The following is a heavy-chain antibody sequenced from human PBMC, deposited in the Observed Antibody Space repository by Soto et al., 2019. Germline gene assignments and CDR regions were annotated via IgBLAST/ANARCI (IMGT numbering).Heavy chain of an antibody. D-gene: IGHD3-3*01. Sequence: SETLSLTCAVSGGSISSSNWWSWVRQPPGKGLEWIGEIYHSGSTNYNPSLKSRVTISVDKSKNQFSLKLSSVTAADTAVYYCARLLTIFRGGWFDPWGQGTLVTVSS. CDR2: IYHSGST. CDR3: ARLLTIFRGGWFDP. V-gene: IGHV4-4*02. J-gene: IGHJ5*02. CDR1: GGSISSSNW.